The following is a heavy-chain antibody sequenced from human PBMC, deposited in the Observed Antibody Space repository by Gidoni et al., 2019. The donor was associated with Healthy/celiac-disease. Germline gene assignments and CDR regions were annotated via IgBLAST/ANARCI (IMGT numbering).Heavy chain of an antibody. CDR2: IYSGGST. CDR1: GFTVSSNY. V-gene: IGHV3-53*01. CDR3: ARASEYYYGGFDP. J-gene: IGHJ5*02. D-gene: IGHD3-10*01. Sequence: VQLVAPGGGLIHPGGCLSLACAPSGFTVSSNYMSWVRQAPGQGLGWVSVIYSGGSTYYADPVKGRFTISRDKSKNTLYLQMNSLRAEDTAVYYCARASEYYYGGFDPWGQGTLVTVSS.